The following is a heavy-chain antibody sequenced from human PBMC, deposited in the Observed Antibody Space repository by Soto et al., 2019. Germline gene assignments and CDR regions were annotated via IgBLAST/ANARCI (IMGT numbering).Heavy chain of an antibody. CDR2: ISHSGST. CDR1: GDSINSSHW. Sequence: SETLSLTCAVSGDSINSSHWWNWVRQPPGKGLEWIGQISHSGSTNYNPSLTSRVNKSVDKSKNHFPLKLTSVTAADTAGYYCAARHSWSASWSDTRLDYWGKRTLVTVSS. D-gene: IGHD3-3*02. CDR3: AARHSWSASWSDTRLDY. V-gene: IGHV4-4*02. J-gene: IGHJ4*02.